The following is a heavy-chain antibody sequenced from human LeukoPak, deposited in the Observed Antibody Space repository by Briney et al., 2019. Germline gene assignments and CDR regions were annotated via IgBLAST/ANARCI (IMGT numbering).Heavy chain of an antibody. CDR2: ISPTSSYI. D-gene: IGHD4/OR15-4a*01. CDR1: GFTFSYYN. V-gene: IGHV3-21*01. CDR3: ARGENWANDY. Sequence: GGSLRLSCAASGFTFSYYNMNWVRQAPGKGMEWVSSISPTSSYIYYADSVKGRFTISRDNAKNSLYLQMNSLRAEDTAVYYCARGENWANDYWGQGTLVTVSS. J-gene: IGHJ4*02.